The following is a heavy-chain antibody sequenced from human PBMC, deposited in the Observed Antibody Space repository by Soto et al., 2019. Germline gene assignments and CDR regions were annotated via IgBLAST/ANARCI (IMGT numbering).Heavy chain of an antibody. CDR1: GFTFSSYA. V-gene: IGHV3-23*01. J-gene: IGHJ5*02. Sequence: EVQLLESGGGLVQPGGSLRLSCAASGFTFSSYAMSWVRQAPGKGLEWVSAISGSGGSTYYADSVKGRFTISRDNSKNTLYLQMNSLRAEDTAVYYCSKDPAMVRGAIWFDPWGQGTLVTVSS. D-gene: IGHD3-10*01. CDR2: ISGSGGST. CDR3: SKDPAMVRGAIWFDP.